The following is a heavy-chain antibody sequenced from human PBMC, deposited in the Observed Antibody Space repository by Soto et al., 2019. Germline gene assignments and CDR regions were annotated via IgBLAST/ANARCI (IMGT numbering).Heavy chain of an antibody. V-gene: IGHV4-34*01. CDR1: GGSFSGYY. J-gene: IGHJ4*02. Sequence: SETLSLTCAVYGGSFSGYYWSWIRQPPGKGLEWIGEINHSGSTNYNPSLKSRVTISVDTSKNQFSLKLSSVTAADTAVYYCASRDPGTSVDYWGQGTLVTVSS. CDR2: INHSGST. CDR3: ASRDPGTSVDY. D-gene: IGHD1-7*01.